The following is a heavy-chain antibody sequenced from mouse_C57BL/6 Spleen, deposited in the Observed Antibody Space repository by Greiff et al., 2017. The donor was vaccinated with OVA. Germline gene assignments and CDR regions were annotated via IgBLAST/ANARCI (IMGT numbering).Heavy chain of an antibody. D-gene: IGHD2-12*01. Sequence: EVQLQQSGPELVKPGASVKISCKASGYTFTDYYMTWVKQSHGKSLEWIGDINPNNGGTSYNQKFKGKATLTVDKSSSTAYMELRSLTSEDSAVYYCARDGYDWAMDYWGQGTSVTVSS. CDR1: GYTFTDYY. CDR3: ARDGYDWAMDY. J-gene: IGHJ4*01. V-gene: IGHV1-26*01. CDR2: INPNNGGT.